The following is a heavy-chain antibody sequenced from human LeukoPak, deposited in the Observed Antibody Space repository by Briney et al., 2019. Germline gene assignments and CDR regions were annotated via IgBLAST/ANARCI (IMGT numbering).Heavy chain of an antibody. CDR3: AHSGRVDTAMGYYFDS. V-gene: IGHV2-5*02. D-gene: IGHD5-18*01. CDR1: GFSLSTSGVG. Sequence: SGPTLVNPTQTLTLTCTFSGFSLSTSGVGVGWIRQPPGKALEWLALIYWDDDKRYSPSLKSRLTITKDTSNNKQAHTLTNTDPVDTATYYCAHSGRVDTAMGYYFDSWGQGTLVTVSS. J-gene: IGHJ4*02. CDR2: IYWDDDK.